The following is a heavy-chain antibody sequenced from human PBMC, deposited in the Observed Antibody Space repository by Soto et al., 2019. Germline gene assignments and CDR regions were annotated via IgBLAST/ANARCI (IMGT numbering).Heavy chain of an antibody. D-gene: IGHD6-19*01. CDR1: GDHFSTYG. CDR2: IYPGDSDT. Sequence: PGESLKISCQASGDHFSTYGIGWVRQMPGKGLEWMGIIYPGDSDTKYSPSLQGQVTISADTSISTAYLQWTSLKASDTAMYYCARSRRGAYSSGWYSPSGYYNYGIDVWGQGTKVTVSS. V-gene: IGHV5-51*01. J-gene: IGHJ6*02. CDR3: ARSRRGAYSSGWYSPSGYYNYGIDV.